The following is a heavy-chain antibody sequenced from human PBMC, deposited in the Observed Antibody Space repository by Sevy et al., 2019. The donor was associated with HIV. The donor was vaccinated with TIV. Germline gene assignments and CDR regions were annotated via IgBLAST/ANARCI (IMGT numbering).Heavy chain of an antibody. CDR1: GFTFSDYG. CDR2: VWYDGINK. D-gene: IGHD3-10*01. V-gene: IGHV3-33*01. J-gene: IGHJ4*02. CDR3: ARDNLLPVMVSMVRGALSYYFDY. Sequence: GESLKISCTASGFTFSDYGMHWVRHAPGKGLEWVAVVWYDGINKYYGDSVKGRFTISRDNSKNTLYLQMNSLRAEDTAVYYCARDNLLPVMVSMVRGALSYYFDYWGQGTLVTVSS.